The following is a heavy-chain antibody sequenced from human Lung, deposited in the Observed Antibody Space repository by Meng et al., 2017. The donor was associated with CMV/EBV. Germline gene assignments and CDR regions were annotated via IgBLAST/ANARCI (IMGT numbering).Heavy chain of an antibody. J-gene: IGHJ4*02. CDR1: GGSFSGYY. CDR3: ARGRYDFWSGYYRGYFDY. Sequence: SXTXSLXXAVYGGSFSGYYWSWIRQPPGKGLEWIGEINHSGSTNYNPSLKSRVTISVDTSKNQFSLKRSSVTAADTAVYYCARGRYDFWSGYYRGYFDYWXQGTLVTVSS. CDR2: INHSGST. V-gene: IGHV4-34*01. D-gene: IGHD3-3*01.